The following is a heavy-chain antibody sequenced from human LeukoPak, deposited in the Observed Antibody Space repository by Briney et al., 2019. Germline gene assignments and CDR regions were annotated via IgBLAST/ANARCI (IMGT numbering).Heavy chain of an antibody. CDR3: ARVAVREGRGSNWFDP. CDR2: ISGSGGST. V-gene: IGHV3-23*01. CDR1: GFTFSSYA. J-gene: IGHJ5*02. D-gene: IGHD3-10*01. Sequence: PGGSLRLSCAASGFTFSSYAMSWVRQAPGKGLEWVSAISGSGGSTYYAYSVKGRFTISRDNSKNTLYLQMNSLRSEDTAVYYCARVAVREGRGSNWFDPWGQGTLVTVSS.